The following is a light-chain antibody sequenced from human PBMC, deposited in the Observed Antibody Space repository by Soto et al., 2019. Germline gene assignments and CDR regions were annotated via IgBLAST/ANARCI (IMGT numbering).Light chain of an antibody. CDR1: INDVGGYNY. CDR3: MSYAGGNSFV. CDR2: QVP. Sequence: QSALTQPPSASGSPGQSVTISCAGTINDVGGYNYVSWYQQHPGKVPQLMIYQVPKRPSGVPDRFSASTSDTTASLTSSGLQAEDEGDYYCMSYAGGNSFVFGTVSKVTVL. V-gene: IGLV2-8*01. J-gene: IGLJ1*01.